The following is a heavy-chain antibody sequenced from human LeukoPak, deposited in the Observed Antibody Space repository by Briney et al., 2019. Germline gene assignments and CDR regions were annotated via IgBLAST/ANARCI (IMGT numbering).Heavy chain of an antibody. J-gene: IGHJ4*02. CDR1: GYTFTGYF. D-gene: IGHD5-24*01. CDR2: INPNSGDT. Sequence: ASVKVSCKASGYTFTGYFIHWVRQAPGQGLEWMGWINPNSGDTNYAQKFQGRVTMTRDTSISTAYMELSRLRSDDTAVYYCARDLGTRDGYNPPNLFDNWGQGTLVTVSS. CDR3: ARDLGTRDGYNPPNLFDN. V-gene: IGHV1-2*02.